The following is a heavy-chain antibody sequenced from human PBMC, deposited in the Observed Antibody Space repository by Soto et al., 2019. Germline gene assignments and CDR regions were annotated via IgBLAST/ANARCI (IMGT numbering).Heavy chain of an antibody. Sequence: QVHLQQWGAGLLKPSETLSLTCAVYGESFIGYYWTWIRQSPGKGLEWIGESNHGGSTNYNPSLKNRVTISMDMAKNQFSLKVTSVTDAETSVYYCARTDIVTTNWFDPWGQGTVVTVSS. J-gene: IGHJ5*02. D-gene: IGHD5-12*01. CDR1: GESFIGYY. CDR3: ARTDIVTTNWFDP. CDR2: SNHGGST. V-gene: IGHV4-34*01.